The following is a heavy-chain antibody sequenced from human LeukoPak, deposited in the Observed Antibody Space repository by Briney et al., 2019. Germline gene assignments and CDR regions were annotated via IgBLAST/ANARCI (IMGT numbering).Heavy chain of an antibody. J-gene: IGHJ6*03. V-gene: IGHV3-74*01. CDR2: IKNDGTSP. D-gene: IGHD6-6*01. Sequence: AGGSLRLSCAASGFTFGSFWMHWVRHAPGKGLVWVARIKNDGTSPTYADSVKGRFTIARDNAKNSLYLQMNSLRAEDTAVYYCARNDGKQLVQSLWSYYYYYYMDVWGKGTTVTVSS. CDR3: ARNDGKQLVQSLWSYYYYYYMDV. CDR1: GFTFGSFW.